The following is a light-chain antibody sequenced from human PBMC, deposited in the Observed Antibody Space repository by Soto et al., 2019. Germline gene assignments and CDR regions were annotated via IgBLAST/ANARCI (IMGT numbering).Light chain of an antibody. J-gene: IGKJ1*01. CDR3: QQYGSSPRT. CDR2: GAS. CDR1: QSVSSSY. V-gene: IGKV3-20*01. Sequence: DSVLAHVPGSLSFSPVEGPTVSWRASQSVSSSYLAWYQQKPGQAPRLLIYGASSRATGIPDRFSGSGSGTDFTLTISRLEPEDFAVYYCQQYGSSPRTFGQGTKVDIK.